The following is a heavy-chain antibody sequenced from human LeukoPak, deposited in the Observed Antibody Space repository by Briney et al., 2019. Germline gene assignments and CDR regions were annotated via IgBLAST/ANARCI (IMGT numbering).Heavy chain of an antibody. V-gene: IGHV5-51*01. CDR3: ARLIDGDYRSDY. Sequence: GESLKISCKGSGYSFTTYWIGWVRQMPGKGLEWMGIIYPGDSDIRYSPSFQGQVTISADKPINTAYLQWSSLKASDTAMYYCARLIDGDYRSDYWGQGTLVTVSS. CDR2: IYPGDSDI. CDR1: GYSFTTYW. J-gene: IGHJ4*02. D-gene: IGHD4-17*01.